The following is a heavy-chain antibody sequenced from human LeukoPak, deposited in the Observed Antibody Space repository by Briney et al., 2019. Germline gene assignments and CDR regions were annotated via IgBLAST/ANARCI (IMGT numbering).Heavy chain of an antibody. CDR1: GYTFTGYY. J-gene: IGHJ4*02. CDR2: VNPNSGGT. Sequence: GASVKVSCKASGYTFTGYYMHWVRQAPGQGLEWMGWVNPNSGGTNYAQKFQDRVTVTRDTSISTAYMELSRLRSDDTAVYYCARDQNYYDSSGYYGIDCWGQGTLVTVSS. V-gene: IGHV1-2*02. CDR3: ARDQNYYDSSGYYGIDC. D-gene: IGHD3-22*01.